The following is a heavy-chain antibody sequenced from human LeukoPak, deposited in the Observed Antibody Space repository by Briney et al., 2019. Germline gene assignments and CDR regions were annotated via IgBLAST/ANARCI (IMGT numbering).Heavy chain of an antibody. V-gene: IGHV3-7*01. CDR2: INPDGSQT. CDR3: ARDLGYGALDP. Sequence: GGSLRLSCAASGFTFTSYWMNWVRQAPGRGLEWVALINPDGSQTNYVDSVKGRFTISRDNAENSLYLQMNSLRAEDTAVYYCARDLGYGALDPWGQGTLVTVSS. CDR1: GFTFTSYW. D-gene: IGHD4-17*01. J-gene: IGHJ5*02.